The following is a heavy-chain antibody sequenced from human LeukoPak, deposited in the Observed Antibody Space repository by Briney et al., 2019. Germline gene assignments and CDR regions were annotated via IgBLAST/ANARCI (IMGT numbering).Heavy chain of an antibody. CDR3: ARMPYCSRTNCLYYFDS. CDR1: GDSFSNGDYY. CDR2: IYYSGDT. J-gene: IGHJ4*02. Sequence: SETLSLTCTVSGDSFSNGDYYWSWIRQHPGKGLEWLAFIYYSGDTYYNPSLKSRLTISLDTSKNVFSLKLNSVTAADTAIYHCARMPYCSRTNCLYYFDSRGQGTLVTVSS. V-gene: IGHV4-31*03. D-gene: IGHD2-2*01.